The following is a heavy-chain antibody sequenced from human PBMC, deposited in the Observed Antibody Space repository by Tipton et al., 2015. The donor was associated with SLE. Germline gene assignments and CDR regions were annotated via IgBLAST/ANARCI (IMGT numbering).Heavy chain of an antibody. J-gene: IGHJ4*02. CDR1: GGSVSTNY. CDR2: LYGSGTP. D-gene: IGHD1-1*01. CDR3: ARISPGPGDPFDF. Sequence: TLSLTCTVSGGSVSTNYWNWIRQPAGKGLEWIGRLYGSGTPTHYNPSLESRVTMSVDTSQNQFSLKLTSVTAADTAVYYCARISPGPGDPFDFWGQGALVTVSS. V-gene: IGHV4-4*07.